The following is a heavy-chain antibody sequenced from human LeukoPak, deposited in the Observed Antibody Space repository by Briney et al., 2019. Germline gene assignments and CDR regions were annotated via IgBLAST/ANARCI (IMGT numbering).Heavy chain of an antibody. V-gene: IGHV3-33*08. CDR2: IWFDGSNK. CDR3: ARGKEQQLYAFDI. D-gene: IGHD6-13*01. CDR1: GFTFSSYG. J-gene: IGHJ3*02. Sequence: GGSLILSCAASGFTFSSYGMHWVRQAPGKGLEWVAVIWFDGSNKYYADSVKGRFTISRDNSKNTLYLQMNSLSAEDTAVYYCARGKEQQLYAFDIWGQGTMVTVSS.